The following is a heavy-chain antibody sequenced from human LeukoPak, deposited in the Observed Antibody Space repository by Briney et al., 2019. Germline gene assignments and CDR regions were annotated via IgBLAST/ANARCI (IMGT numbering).Heavy chain of an antibody. D-gene: IGHD1-26*01. J-gene: IGHJ6*03. CDR1: GFTFSSYS. CDR2: ISSSSSTI. CDR3: AREESGLLYYYYYYMDV. Sequence: GGSLRLSCAASGFTFSSYSMNWVRQAPGKGLEWVSYISSSSSTIYYADSVKGRFTISRDNAKNSLYLQMNSLRAEDTAVYYCAREESGLLYYYYYYMDVWGKGTTVTVSS. V-gene: IGHV3-48*04.